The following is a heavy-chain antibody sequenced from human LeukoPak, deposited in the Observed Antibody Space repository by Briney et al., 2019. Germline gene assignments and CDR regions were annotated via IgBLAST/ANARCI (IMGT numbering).Heavy chain of an antibody. V-gene: IGHV3-21*01. Sequence: GGSLRLSCAASGFTFSSYSMNWVRQAPGKGLEWVSSISSSSSYIYYADSVKGRFTISRDNAKNSLYLQMNSLRAEDTAVYYCARDVGSPNYYGSGSYYSLYYYYYMDVWGKGTTVTVSS. CDR3: ARDVGSPNYYGSGSYYSLYYYYYMDV. CDR2: ISSSSSYI. CDR1: GFTFSSYS. D-gene: IGHD3-10*01. J-gene: IGHJ6*03.